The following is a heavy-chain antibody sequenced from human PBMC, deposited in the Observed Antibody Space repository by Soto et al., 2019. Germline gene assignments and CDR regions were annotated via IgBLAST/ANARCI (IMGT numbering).Heavy chain of an antibody. CDR3: ARDGGDGYNSNFDY. CDR2: ISSSGSTI. D-gene: IGHD3-16*01. V-gene: IGHV3-48*03. Sequence: GGSLRLSCAASGFTFSSYEMNWVRQAPGKGLEWVSYISSSGSTIYYADSVKGRFTISRDNAKNSLYLQMNSLRAEDTAVYYCARDGGDGYNSNFDYWGQGTLVTVSS. CDR1: GFTFSSYE. J-gene: IGHJ4*02.